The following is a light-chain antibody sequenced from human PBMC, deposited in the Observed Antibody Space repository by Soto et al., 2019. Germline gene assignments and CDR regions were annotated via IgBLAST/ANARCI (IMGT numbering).Light chain of an antibody. V-gene: IGKV3-11*01. J-gene: IGKJ4*01. CDR1: QSVSSY. CDR3: QQRSNWPST. CDR2: DAA. Sequence: EIVLTQSPATLSLSPGERATLSCRASQSVSSYLAWYQQKPGQAPRLLIYDAANRATGIPARFSGSGSGTDFTLIISSLEPEDFAVYYCQQRSNWPSTFGGGTKVEIK.